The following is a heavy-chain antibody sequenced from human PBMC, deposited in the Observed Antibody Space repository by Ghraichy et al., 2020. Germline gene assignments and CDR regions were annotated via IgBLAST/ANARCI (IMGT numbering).Heavy chain of an antibody. CDR1: GINFNTYA. CDR3: ARDRFPGSNYAFWNGNCNFDS. V-gene: IGHV3-23*01. D-gene: IGHD3/OR15-3a*01. Sequence: GGSLRLSCTASGINFNTYAMAWVRLSPGKGLDWVAVISADGQRTFYAEPVKGRFTISRDYSRNTVSLQMNSLTADDTATYYCARDRFPGSNYAFWNGNCNFDSWGQGVLVTVSS. CDR2: ISADGQRT. J-gene: IGHJ4*02.